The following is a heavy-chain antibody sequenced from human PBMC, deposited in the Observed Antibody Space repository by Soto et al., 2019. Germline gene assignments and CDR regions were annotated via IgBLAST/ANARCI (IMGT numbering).Heavy chain of an antibody. CDR2: IPYDGSNK. Sequence: QVQLVESGGGVVQPGRSLRLSCAASGFTFSSYGMHWVRQAPGKGLEWVAVIPYDGSNKYYADSVKGRFTISRDNSKNTLYLQMNSLRAEDTAVYYCAKDRSLYGDYEYYYGMDVWGQGTTVTVSS. CDR3: AKDRSLYGDYEYYYGMDV. J-gene: IGHJ6*02. D-gene: IGHD4-17*01. CDR1: GFTFSSYG. V-gene: IGHV3-30*18.